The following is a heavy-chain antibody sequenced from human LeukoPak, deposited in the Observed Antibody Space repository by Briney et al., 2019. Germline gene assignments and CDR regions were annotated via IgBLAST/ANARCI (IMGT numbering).Heavy chain of an antibody. V-gene: IGHV1-2*04. Sequence: ASVKVSCKASGYTFTSYDLNWVRQAPGQGLEWMGWINPNSGGTNYAQKFQGWVTMTRDTSISTAYMELSRLRSDDTAVYYCARDLYSGYENEYWITGFDYWGQGTLVTVSS. CDR2: INPNSGGT. D-gene: IGHD5-12*01. CDR1: GYTFTSYD. CDR3: ARDLYSGYENEYWITGFDY. J-gene: IGHJ4*02.